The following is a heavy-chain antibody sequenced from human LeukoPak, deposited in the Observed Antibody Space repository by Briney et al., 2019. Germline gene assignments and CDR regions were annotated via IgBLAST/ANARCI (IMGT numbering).Heavy chain of an antibody. CDR1: GFTVSSNY. CDR2: IYSGGST. D-gene: IGHD2-21*02. Sequence: PGGSLRLSCAASGFTVSSNYMSWVRQAPGKGLEWVSVIYSGGSTYYADSVKGRFTISRDNSKNTLYLQMNSLRAEDTAVYYCARDPGCGGDCYSNAFDIWGQGTMVTVSS. CDR3: ARDPGCGGDCYSNAFDI. J-gene: IGHJ3*02. V-gene: IGHV3-66*02.